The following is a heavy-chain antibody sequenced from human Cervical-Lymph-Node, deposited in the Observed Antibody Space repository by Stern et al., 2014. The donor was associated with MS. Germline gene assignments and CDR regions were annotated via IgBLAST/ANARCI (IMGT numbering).Heavy chain of an antibody. Sequence: QVQLVQSGAELKKPGSSVKVSCKASGGTFSSYTISWVRQAPGKGLEWMGRIIPILGIANYAQKFQGRVTITADKSTSTAYMELSSLRSEDTAVYYCARGLAAAQDDALDIWGQGTMVTVSS. V-gene: IGHV1-69*02. J-gene: IGHJ3*02. CDR3: ARGLAAAQDDALDI. CDR1: GGTFSSYT. D-gene: IGHD6-13*01. CDR2: IIPILGIA.